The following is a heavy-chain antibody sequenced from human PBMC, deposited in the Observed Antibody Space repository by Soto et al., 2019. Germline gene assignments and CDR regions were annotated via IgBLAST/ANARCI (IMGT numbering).Heavy chain of an antibody. Sequence: ASVKVSCKASGYTFTGYYMHWVRQAPGQGLEWMGWINPNSGGTNYAQKFQGWVTMTRDTSISTAYMELSRLRSDDTAVYYCARSNVLRYFDWFLDQYYFDYWGQGTLVTVSS. CDR1: GYTFTGYY. D-gene: IGHD3-9*01. CDR3: ARSNVLRYFDWFLDQYYFDY. CDR2: INPNSGGT. V-gene: IGHV1-2*04. J-gene: IGHJ4*02.